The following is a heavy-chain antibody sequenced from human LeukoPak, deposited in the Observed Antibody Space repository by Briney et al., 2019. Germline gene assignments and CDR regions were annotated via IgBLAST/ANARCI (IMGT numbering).Heavy chain of an antibody. Sequence: ASVKVSCKASGGTFSSYAISWVRQAPGQGLEWMGGIIPIFGTANYAQKFQGRVTITADESTSTAYMELSSLRSEDTAVYYCVRHIKPAGPWDGMDVWGQGTTVIVSS. CDR3: VRHIKPAGPWDGMDV. J-gene: IGHJ6*02. V-gene: IGHV1-69*13. D-gene: IGHD1-26*01. CDR2: IIPIFGTA. CDR1: GGTFSSYA.